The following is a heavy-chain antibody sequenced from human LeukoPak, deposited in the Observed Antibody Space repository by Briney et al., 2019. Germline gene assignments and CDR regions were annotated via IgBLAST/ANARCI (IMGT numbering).Heavy chain of an antibody. J-gene: IGHJ4*02. V-gene: IGHV4-59*08. CDR1: CGSISSYY. Sequence: SSETLSLTCTVSCGSISSYYWSWIRQPPGKGLEWIGYIYYSGSTNYNPSLKSRVTISVDTSKNQFSLKLSSVTASDTAVYFCAVAWYSSASYYFDYWGQGTLVTVSS. CDR3: AVAWYSSASYYFDY. D-gene: IGHD6-19*01. CDR2: IYYSGST.